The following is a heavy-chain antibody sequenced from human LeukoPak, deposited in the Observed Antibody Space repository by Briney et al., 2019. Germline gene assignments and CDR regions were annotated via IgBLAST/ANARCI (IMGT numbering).Heavy chain of an antibody. CDR3: ARDPHRTRVAAAARGDY. CDR2: ISSSSSYI. D-gene: IGHD6-13*01. V-gene: IGHV3-21*01. J-gene: IGHJ4*02. CDR1: GFTFSSYS. Sequence: GGSLRLSCAASGFTFSSYSMNWVRQPPGKGLEWVSSISSSSSYIYYADSVKGRFTISRDNAKNSLYLQMNSLRAEDTAVYYCARDPHRTRVAAAARGDYWGQGTLVTVSS.